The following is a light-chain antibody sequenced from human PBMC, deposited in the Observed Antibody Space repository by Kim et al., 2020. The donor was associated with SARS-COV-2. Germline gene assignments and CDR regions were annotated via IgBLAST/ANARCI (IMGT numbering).Light chain of an antibody. CDR3: QQYNSYSTWA. J-gene: IGKJ1*01. Sequence: SVGDRVTIICRASQSISNWLAWYQQKPGKAPKLLMYDASSLESGVPSRFGGSGSGTEFSLTISSLQPDDFATYYCQQYNSYSTWAFGQGTKVDIK. V-gene: IGKV1-5*02. CDR2: DAS. CDR1: QSISNW.